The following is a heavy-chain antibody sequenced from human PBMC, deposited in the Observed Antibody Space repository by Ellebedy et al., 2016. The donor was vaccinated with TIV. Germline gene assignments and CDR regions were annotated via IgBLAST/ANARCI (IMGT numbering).Heavy chain of an antibody. CDR2: ISGSSSYT. D-gene: IGHD3-10*01. V-gene: IGHV3-11*03. Sequence: GESLKISCAASGFTFSYYYMSWIRQAPGKGLEWVSYISGSSSYTNYADSVKGRFTISRDNAKNSLYLQMNSLRAEDTAVYYCARCPLTMIRGDDEYNWFDPWGQGTLVTVSS. J-gene: IGHJ5*02. CDR1: GFTFSYYY. CDR3: ARCPLTMIRGDDEYNWFDP.